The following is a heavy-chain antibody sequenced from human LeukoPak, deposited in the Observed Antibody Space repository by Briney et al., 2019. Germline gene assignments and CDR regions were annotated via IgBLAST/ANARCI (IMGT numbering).Heavy chain of an antibody. CDR3: VKDQGECPGSRCYLRFLEY. J-gene: IGHJ4*02. CDR2: VRYDQSAT. CDR1: GFNFSIYG. Sequence: GGSLRLSCAASGFNFSIYGMHWVRQAPGKGLEWVTFVRYDQSATVYADSVQGRFAISRDNSKSTVYLQMNSLRVEDTALYFCVKDQGECPGSRCYLRFLEYWGQGTLVIVSS. V-gene: IGHV3-30*02. D-gene: IGHD3-3*01.